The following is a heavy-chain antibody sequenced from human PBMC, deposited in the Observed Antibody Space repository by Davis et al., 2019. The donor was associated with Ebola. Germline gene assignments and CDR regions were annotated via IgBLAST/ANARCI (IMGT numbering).Heavy chain of an antibody. V-gene: IGHV4-28*06. D-gene: IGHD2-2*01. J-gene: IGHJ5*02. Sequence: SETLSLTCAVSGYSITRSDWWGWIRQSPGKGLEWIGYIHYRGNTKDNPSLQSRVTMSLDTSKNQFSQNLKSVTAFDSAIYYCARAVGPCSTSSCLTWFGPWGQGIVVTVSS. CDR1: GYSITRSDW. CDR2: IHYRGNT. CDR3: ARAVGPCSTSSCLTWFGP.